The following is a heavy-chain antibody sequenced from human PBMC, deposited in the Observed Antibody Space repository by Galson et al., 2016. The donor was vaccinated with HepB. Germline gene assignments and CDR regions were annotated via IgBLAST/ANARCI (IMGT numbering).Heavy chain of an antibody. Sequence: SVKVSCKASGYTFLNYGISWLRQAPGQGLEWMGRISNYTEKTHHAATVQDTVTMTTNPSTNTVHMELRRLRLDDTAVYYCARDWGFLGEVTQNWCDPWGQGTLVIVSS. CDR2: ISNYTEKT. J-gene: IGHJ5*02. D-gene: IGHD3-16*01. V-gene: IGHV1-18*01. CDR3: ARDWGFLGEVTQNWCDP. CDR1: GYTFLNYG.